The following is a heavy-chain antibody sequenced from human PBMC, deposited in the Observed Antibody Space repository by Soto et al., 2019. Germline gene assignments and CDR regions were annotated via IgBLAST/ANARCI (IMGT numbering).Heavy chain of an antibody. J-gene: IGHJ4*02. CDR1: GGSISSGDYY. V-gene: IGHV4-30-4*01. Sequence: QVQLQESGPGLVKPSQTLSLTCTVSGGSISSGDYYWSWIRQPPGKGLEWIGYIYYSGSTYYNPSLKSRVTISVDTSKNQFSLKLSSVTAADTAVYYCARAPLTCSGGSCYSGDYYFDYWGQGTLVTVSS. D-gene: IGHD2-15*01. CDR2: IYYSGST. CDR3: ARAPLTCSGGSCYSGDYYFDY.